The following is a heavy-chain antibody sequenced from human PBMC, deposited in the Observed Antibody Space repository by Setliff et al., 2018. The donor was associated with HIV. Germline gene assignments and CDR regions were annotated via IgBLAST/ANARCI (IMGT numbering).Heavy chain of an antibody. V-gene: IGHV4-38-2*02. CDR1: GYSISSGYY. Sequence: KPSETLSLTCTVSGYSISSGYYWGWIRQPPGKGLEWIGSIYQTGRTNYNPSLKSRVTVSLDMSKNQFSLRLTSATAADTAVYYCGRKAWDHQSSGYFVDYWGQGTLVTVSS. CDR3: GRKAWDHQSSGYFVDY. D-gene: IGHD6-19*01. CDR2: IYQTGRT. J-gene: IGHJ4*02.